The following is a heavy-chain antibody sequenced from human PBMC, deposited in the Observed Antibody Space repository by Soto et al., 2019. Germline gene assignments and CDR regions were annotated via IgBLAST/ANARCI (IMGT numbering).Heavy chain of an antibody. CDR2: IYYSGST. Sequence: SETLSLTCTVSGGSISSGGYYWSWIRQHPGKGLEWIGYIYYSGSTYYNPSLKRRVTISVDTSKNQFSLKLISVTAADTAVYYCSAGVISPYFFDYWGQGTLVTVSS. CDR3: SAGVISPYFFDY. V-gene: IGHV4-31*03. J-gene: IGHJ4*02. D-gene: IGHD3-10*01. CDR1: GGSISSGGYY.